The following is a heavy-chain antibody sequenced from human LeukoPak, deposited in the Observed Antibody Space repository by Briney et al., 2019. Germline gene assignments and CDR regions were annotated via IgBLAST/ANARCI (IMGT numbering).Heavy chain of an antibody. Sequence: GGSLRLSCVASGLTFSTYDMHWVHQAPGKGLEWVGVISYDGSDEYYADSVKGRFTISRDNSKNTLYVQMNSLRAEDTAVYYCAKGSGDLLTGYLYFDYWGQGTLVTVSS. D-gene: IGHD3-9*01. J-gene: IGHJ4*02. CDR2: ISYDGSDE. CDR1: GLTFSTYD. V-gene: IGHV3-30*18. CDR3: AKGSGDLLTGYLYFDY.